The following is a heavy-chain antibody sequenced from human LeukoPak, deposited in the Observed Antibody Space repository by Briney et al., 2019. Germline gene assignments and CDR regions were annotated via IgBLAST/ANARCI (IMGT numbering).Heavy chain of an antibody. J-gene: IGHJ6*02. CDR3: ARVYYDFWSGYYSYAGYYGMDV. D-gene: IGHD3-3*01. CDR2: ISYDGSNK. Sequence: GGSLRLSCAASGFTFSSYAMPWVRQAPGKGLEWVAVISYDGSNKYYADSVKGRFTISRDNSKNTLYLQMNSLRAEDTAVYYCARVYYDFWSGYYSYAGYYGMDVWGQGTTVTVSS. CDR1: GFTFSSYA. V-gene: IGHV3-30-3*01.